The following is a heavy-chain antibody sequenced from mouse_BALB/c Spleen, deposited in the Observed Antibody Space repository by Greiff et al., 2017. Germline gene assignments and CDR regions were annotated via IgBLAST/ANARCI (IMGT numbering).Heavy chain of an antibody. CDR2: IWAGGST. Sequence: QVQLQQSGPGLVAPSQSLSITCTVSGFSLTSYGVHWVRQPPGKGLEWLGVIWAGGSTNYNSALMSRLSISKDNSKSQVFLKMNSLQTDDTAMYYCARGKVYDGYYDAMDYWGQGTSVTVSS. CDR1: GFSLTSYG. J-gene: IGHJ4*01. V-gene: IGHV2-9*02. CDR3: ARGKVYDGYYDAMDY. D-gene: IGHD2-3*01.